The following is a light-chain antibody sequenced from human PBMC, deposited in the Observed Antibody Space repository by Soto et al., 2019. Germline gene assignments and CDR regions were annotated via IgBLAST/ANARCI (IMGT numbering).Light chain of an antibody. CDR3: QQYTNYWT. Sequence: DIQMTQSPSTLSASVGDRVTITCRASQSIRSWLAWYQQKPGEAPKLLIYDASSLESGVPARFSGSGSGTEFTLTISSLQPDDFATYYCQQYTNYWTFGQGTKVDIK. J-gene: IGKJ1*01. V-gene: IGKV1-5*01. CDR1: QSIRSW. CDR2: DAS.